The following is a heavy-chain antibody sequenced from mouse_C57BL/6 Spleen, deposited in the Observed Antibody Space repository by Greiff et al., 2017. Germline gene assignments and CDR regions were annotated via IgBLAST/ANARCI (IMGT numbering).Heavy chain of an antibody. J-gene: IGHJ2*01. Sequence: VQLKESGPELVKPGASVKMSCKASGYTFTDYNMHWVKQSHGKSLEWIGYINPNNGGTSYNQKFKGKATLTVNKSSSTAYMELRSLTSEDSAVYYCARSGLGHYYCDYWGQGTTLTVSS. CDR3: ARSGLGHYYCDY. CDR1: GYTFTDYN. V-gene: IGHV1-22*01. CDR2: INPNNGGT. D-gene: IGHD4-1*01.